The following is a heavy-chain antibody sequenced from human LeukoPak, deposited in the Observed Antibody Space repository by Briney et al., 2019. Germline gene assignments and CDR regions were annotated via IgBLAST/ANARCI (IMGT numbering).Heavy chain of an antibody. CDR2: ISGSGGST. Sequence: GGSLRLSCAASGFTVSSDYMSWVRQAPGKGLEWVSVISGSGGSTYYADSVKGRFTISRDNSKNTLYLQMNSLRAEDTAVYYCAKRAYWGSGWFDPWGQGTLVTVSS. D-gene: IGHD7-27*01. CDR1: GFTVSSDY. CDR3: AKRAYWGSGWFDP. V-gene: IGHV3-23*01. J-gene: IGHJ5*02.